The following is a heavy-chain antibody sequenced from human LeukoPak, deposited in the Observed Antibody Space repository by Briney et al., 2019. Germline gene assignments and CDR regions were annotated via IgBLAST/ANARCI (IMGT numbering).Heavy chain of an antibody. Sequence: PSETLSLTCTVSGGSISSSSYYWGWIRQPPGKGLEWIGSIYYSGSTYYNPSLKSRVTISVDTSKNQFSLKLSSGTAADTAVYYCARDLIFLYYYDSSGYSLNWGQGTLVTVSS. J-gene: IGHJ4*02. V-gene: IGHV4-39*07. CDR3: ARDLIFLYYYDSSGYSLN. CDR1: GGSISSSSYY. CDR2: IYYSGST. D-gene: IGHD3-22*01.